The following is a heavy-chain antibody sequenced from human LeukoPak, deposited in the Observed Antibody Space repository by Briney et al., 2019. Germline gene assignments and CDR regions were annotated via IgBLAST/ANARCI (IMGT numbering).Heavy chain of an antibody. D-gene: IGHD3-16*01. CDR1: GGSMSTGRNY. CDR3: TRGLGYGGRSYNYGLDV. CDR2: IYISGST. Sequence: SQTLSLTCTVSGGSMSTGRNYWHWIRQSAGKGLEWIGRIYISGSTDYNPSLKSRVTMSLDRSKSQFSLELSSVTAADTAVYYCTRGLGYGGRSYNYGLDVWGQGTTVTVSS. V-gene: IGHV4-61*02. J-gene: IGHJ6*02.